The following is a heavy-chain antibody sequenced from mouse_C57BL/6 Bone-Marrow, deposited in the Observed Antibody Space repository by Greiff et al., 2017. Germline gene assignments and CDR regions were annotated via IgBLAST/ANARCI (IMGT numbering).Heavy chain of an antibody. CDR2: IDPNSGGT. J-gene: IGHJ2*01. Sequence: VQLQQSGAELVKPGASVKLSCKASGYTFTSYWMHWVKQRPGRGLEWIGRIDPNSGGTKYNEKFKSKATLTVDKPSSTAYMQLNSLTSEDSAVYYCARRTAVLADYFDCRGKGTTLTVAS. V-gene: IGHV1-72*01. CDR1: GYTFTSYW. D-gene: IGHD1-1*01. CDR3: ARRTAVLADYFDC.